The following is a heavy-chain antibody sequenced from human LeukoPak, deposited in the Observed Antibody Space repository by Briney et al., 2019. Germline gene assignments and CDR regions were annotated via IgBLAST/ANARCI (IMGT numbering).Heavy chain of an antibody. V-gene: IGHV4-59*01. J-gene: IGHJ5*02. D-gene: IGHD6-13*01. Sequence: SETLSLTCTVSGGSISGYYWSWIRQPPGKGLEWIGYIYYSGSTNYNPSLKSRVTISVDTSKNQFSLKLSSVTAADTAVYYCARGGGSSWYGGWFDPWGQGTLVTVSS. CDR2: IYYSGST. CDR3: ARGGGSSWYGGWFDP. CDR1: GGSISGYY.